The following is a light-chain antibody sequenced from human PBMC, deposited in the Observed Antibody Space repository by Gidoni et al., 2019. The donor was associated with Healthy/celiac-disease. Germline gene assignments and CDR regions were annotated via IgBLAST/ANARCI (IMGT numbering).Light chain of an antibody. CDR2: DAS. J-gene: IGKJ5*01. Sequence: AIQLTQSPSSLSASVGDRVTITCRASQGISSALAWYQQKPGKAPKLLIYDASSLESGVPSRFSGSGSVTDFPLTISRLQPEDFATYYCQQFNSYPLDFGQGTRLEIK. CDR1: QGISSA. CDR3: QQFNSYPLD. V-gene: IGKV1-13*02.